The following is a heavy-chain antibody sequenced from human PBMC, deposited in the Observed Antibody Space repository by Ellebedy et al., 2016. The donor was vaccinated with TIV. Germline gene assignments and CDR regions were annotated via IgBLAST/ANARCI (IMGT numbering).Heavy chain of an antibody. Sequence: PGGSLRLSCAASGSTFRTYSMNWVRQAPGRGLEWVAYFSSSSTYIYYADSVRGRFTISRDNANKSLFLEMNSLRVEDTAVYYCVREAVPGEIDNWGQGTLVTVSS. D-gene: IGHD6-19*01. CDR3: VREAVPGEIDN. J-gene: IGHJ4*02. CDR2: FSSSSTYI. V-gene: IGHV3-21*01. CDR1: GSTFRTYS.